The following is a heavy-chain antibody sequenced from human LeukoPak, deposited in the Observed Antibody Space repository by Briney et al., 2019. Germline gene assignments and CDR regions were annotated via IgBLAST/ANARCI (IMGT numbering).Heavy chain of an antibody. D-gene: IGHD6-19*01. CDR2: ISSSSSYI. Sequence: GGSLRLSCAASRFTFSSYSMNWVRQAPGKGLEWVSYISSSSSYIYYADSVKGRFTISRDNAKNSLYLQMNSLRAEDTAVYYCARDLGSGWYTGYWGQGTLVTVSS. CDR3: ARDLGSGWYTGY. V-gene: IGHV3-21*01. CDR1: RFTFSSYS. J-gene: IGHJ4*02.